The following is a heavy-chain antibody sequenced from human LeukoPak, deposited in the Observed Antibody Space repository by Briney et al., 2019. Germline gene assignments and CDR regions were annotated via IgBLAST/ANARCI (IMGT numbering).Heavy chain of an antibody. V-gene: IGHV1-69*13. Sequence: SVKVSCKASGGTFSSYTISWVRQAPGQGLKWMGGIIPIFGTANYAQKFQGRVTITADESTSTAYMELSSLRSEDTAVYYCAREVQGYCSSTSCYDWFDPWGQGTLVTVSS. CDR3: AREVQGYCSSTSCYDWFDP. J-gene: IGHJ5*02. CDR2: IIPIFGTA. D-gene: IGHD2-2*01. CDR1: GGTFSSYT.